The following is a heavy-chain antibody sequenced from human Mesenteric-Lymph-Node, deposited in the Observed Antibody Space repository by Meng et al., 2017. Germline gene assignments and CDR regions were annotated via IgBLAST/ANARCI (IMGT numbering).Heavy chain of an antibody. CDR2: IYNSGST. J-gene: IGHJ2*01. V-gene: IGHV4-30-4*01. Sequence: QVPLQESGPGLVQPSQTLSLTCTVSGGSISSSNYYWSWIRQPPGKGLEWSGHIYNSGSTYYNPSLKSRITISVDTSKNQFSLKLSSVTAADTAVYYCARGQKGYFDLWGRGTLVTVSS. CDR1: GGSISSSNYY. CDR3: ARGQKGYFDL.